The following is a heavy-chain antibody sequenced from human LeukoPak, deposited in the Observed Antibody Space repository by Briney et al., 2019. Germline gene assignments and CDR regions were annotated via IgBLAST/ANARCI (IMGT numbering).Heavy chain of an antibody. V-gene: IGHV3-33*01. Sequence: PGGSLRLSCAASGFTFSSYGMPWVRQAPGKGPEWVAVIWYDGSNKYYADSVKGRFTISRDNSKNTLYLQMNSLRAEDTAVYYCARDSRSSSSSYYFDYWGQGTLVTVSS. D-gene: IGHD6-6*01. CDR3: ARDSRSSSSSYYFDY. J-gene: IGHJ4*02. CDR2: IWYDGSNK. CDR1: GFTFSSYG.